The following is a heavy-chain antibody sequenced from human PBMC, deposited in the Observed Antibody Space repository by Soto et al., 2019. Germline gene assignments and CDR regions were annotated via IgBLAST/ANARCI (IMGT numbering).Heavy chain of an antibody. J-gene: IGHJ6*02. CDR3: ATEKWPRYCMGV. D-gene: IGHD5-12*01. CDR1: GGSISSSNW. CDR2: IYHSGST. V-gene: IGHV4-4*02. Sequence: QVQLQESGPGLVKPSGTLSLTCAVSGGSISSSNWWSWVRQPPGKGLEWIAEIYHSGSTNYNPSLKSRFTISVDKSKNQFALKLSSVTAADTAVYYCATEKWPRYCMGVWGQGTTVTVSS.